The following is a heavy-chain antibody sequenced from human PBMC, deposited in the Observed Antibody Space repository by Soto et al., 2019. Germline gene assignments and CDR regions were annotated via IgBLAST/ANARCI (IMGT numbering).Heavy chain of an antibody. J-gene: IGHJ4*02. V-gene: IGHV4-4*02. CDR3: ARSSRYQYDSSEGNFDY. D-gene: IGHD3-22*01. CDR1: GVSISSNNW. CDR2: MNHTGST. Sequence: QVQLQESGPGLVKPSGTLSLTCAVSGVSISSNNWWSWVRQPPGKGLEGIGEMNHTGSTNHNPSLKSRVTISVDKSKNPFSLKLTSVTAADTAVYYCARSSRYQYDSSEGNFDYWGQGTLVTVSS.